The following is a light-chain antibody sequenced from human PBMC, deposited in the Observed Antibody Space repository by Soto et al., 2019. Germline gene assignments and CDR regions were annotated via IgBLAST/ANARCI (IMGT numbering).Light chain of an antibody. CDR3: GTWASSLSGGV. CDR1: SSNIGINY. V-gene: IGLV1-51*01. J-gene: IGLJ1*01. Sequence: QSVLTQPPSVSAAPGQKVTISCSGSSSNIGINYVSWYQHRPGSAPRLLIYDNNKRPSGSPDRFSGSKSGTSATLGITGLQTGDEADYYCGTWASSLSGGVLGAGTKVTVL. CDR2: DNN.